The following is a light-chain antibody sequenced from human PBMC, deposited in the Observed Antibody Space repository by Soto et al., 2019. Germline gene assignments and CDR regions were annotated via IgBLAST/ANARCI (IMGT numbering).Light chain of an antibody. CDR3: QKYNSYSWT. V-gene: IGKV1-27*01. CDR1: QGISKY. CDR2: AAS. Sequence: DIQMTQSPSSLSASVGDRVTITCRASQGISKYLGWYQQKPGKVPELLIYAASTLQSGVPSRFSGSGSGTDFTLTISSLQPDDFATYYCQKYNSYSWTCGQGTKGDIK. J-gene: IGKJ1*01.